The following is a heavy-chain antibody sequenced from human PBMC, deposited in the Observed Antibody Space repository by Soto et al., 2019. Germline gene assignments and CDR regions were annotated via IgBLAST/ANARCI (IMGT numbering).Heavy chain of an antibody. CDR3: ARSDGYNFLDY. CDR2: ISYDGSNK. J-gene: IGHJ4*02. D-gene: IGHD5-12*01. V-gene: IGHV3-30-3*01. CDR1: GFTFSSYA. Sequence: QVQLVESGGGVVQPRRSLRLSCAASGFTFSSYAMHWVRQAPGKGLEWVAVISYDGSNKYYADSVKGRFTISRDNSKNTLYLQMNSLRAEDTAVYYCARSDGYNFLDYWGQGTLVTVSS.